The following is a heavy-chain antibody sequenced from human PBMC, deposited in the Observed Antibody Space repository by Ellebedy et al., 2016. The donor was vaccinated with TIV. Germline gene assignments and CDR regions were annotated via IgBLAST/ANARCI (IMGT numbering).Heavy chain of an antibody. CDR1: GYTFTSYY. V-gene: IGHV1-46*01. CDR2: INTTAGRT. Sequence: AASVKVSCKASGYTFTSYYMHWVRQAPGQGLEWMGIINTTAGRTSSAQKFQGRVTMTSDTSTRTVYMELSSLRSEDTAVYYCARAPSVDPHMDVWGQGTTVTVSS. CDR3: ARAPSVDPHMDV. D-gene: IGHD6-19*01. J-gene: IGHJ6*02.